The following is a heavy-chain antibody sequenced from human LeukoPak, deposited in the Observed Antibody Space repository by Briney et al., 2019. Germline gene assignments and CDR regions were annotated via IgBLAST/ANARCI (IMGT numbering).Heavy chain of an antibody. V-gene: IGHV4-61*01. Sequence: SETLSLTCTVSGGSVSSGSYYWSWIRQPPGKGPEWIGYIYYSGSTNYNPSLKSRVTISVDTSKNQFSLKLSSVTAADTAVYYCARGPRLRYFDWLFEVGFDYWGQGTLVTVSS. J-gene: IGHJ4*02. CDR2: IYYSGST. CDR3: ARGPRLRYFDWLFEVGFDY. D-gene: IGHD3-9*01. CDR1: GGSVSSGSYY.